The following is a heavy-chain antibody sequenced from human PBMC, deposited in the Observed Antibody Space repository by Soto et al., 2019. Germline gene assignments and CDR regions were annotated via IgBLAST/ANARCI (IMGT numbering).Heavy chain of an antibody. D-gene: IGHD2-2*01. Sequence: QVQLVQSGAEVKKPGASVKVSCKASGYTFTSYAMHWVRQAPGQRLEWMGWINAGNGNTKYSQKFQGRVTITRDTSASTDYMELSSLRSEDTAVYYCARTPLYCSSTSCYDPRAFDPWGQGTLVTVSS. CDR1: GYTFTSYA. J-gene: IGHJ5*02. CDR2: INAGNGNT. V-gene: IGHV1-3*01. CDR3: ARTPLYCSSTSCYDPRAFDP.